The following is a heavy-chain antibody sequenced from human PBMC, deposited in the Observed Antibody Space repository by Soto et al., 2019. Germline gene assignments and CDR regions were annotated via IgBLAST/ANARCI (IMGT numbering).Heavy chain of an antibody. Sequence: ASVKVSCKASGYTFTSYAMHWVRQAPGQRLEWMGWINAGNGNTKYSQKFQGRVTITRDTSASTAYMELSSLRSEDTAVYYCARGPEITIFGVVTYNWFDAWGQGTLVTVSS. CDR3: ARGPEITIFGVVTYNWFDA. CDR1: GYTFTSYA. CDR2: INAGNGNT. V-gene: IGHV1-3*01. J-gene: IGHJ5*02. D-gene: IGHD3-3*01.